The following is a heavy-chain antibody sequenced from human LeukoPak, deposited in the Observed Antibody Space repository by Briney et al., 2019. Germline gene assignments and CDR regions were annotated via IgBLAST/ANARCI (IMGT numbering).Heavy chain of an antibody. CDR2: ISGSGGST. CDR1: GFTFSSYA. Sequence: GGSLRLSCAASGFTFSSYAMSWVRQAPGKGLEWVSAISGSGGSTYYADSVKGWFTISRDNSKNTLYLQMNSLRAEDTAVYYCAKDIRDGGSGLYYGMDVWGKGTTVTVSS. CDR3: AKDIRDGGSGLYYGMDV. J-gene: IGHJ6*04. D-gene: IGHD6-25*01. V-gene: IGHV3-23*01.